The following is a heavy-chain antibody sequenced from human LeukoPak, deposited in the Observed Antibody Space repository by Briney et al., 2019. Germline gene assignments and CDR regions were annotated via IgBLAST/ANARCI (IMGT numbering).Heavy chain of an antibody. CDR3: APRGYSSSLNYYYYYMDA. CDR2: IRYDRSNK. CDR1: GFTFSSYG. Sequence: GGSLRLSCAASGFTFSSYGMHWVRQAPGKGLEWVAFIRYDRSNKYYADSVKGRFTISRDNSKNTLYLQMNSLRAEDTAVYYCAPRGYSSSLNYYYYYMDAWGKGTTVTVSS. V-gene: IGHV3-30*02. J-gene: IGHJ6*03. D-gene: IGHD6-13*01.